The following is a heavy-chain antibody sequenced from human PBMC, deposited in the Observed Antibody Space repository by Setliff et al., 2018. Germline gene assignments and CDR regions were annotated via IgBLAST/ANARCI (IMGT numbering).Heavy chain of an antibody. V-gene: IGHV1-18*04. J-gene: IGHJ4*02. D-gene: IGHD6-19*01. CDR1: GYSFTSYG. CDR3: ARSPPNRGSGSGWYGDF. Sequence: GASVKVSCKASGYSFTSYGITWVRQAPGQGLEWMGWISPYNGDTRFQQKFQGRVTVTTDTPTSTGYLELWSLTSDDTAVYYCARSPPNRGSGSGWYGDFCGQGTLVTVSS. CDR2: ISPYNGDT.